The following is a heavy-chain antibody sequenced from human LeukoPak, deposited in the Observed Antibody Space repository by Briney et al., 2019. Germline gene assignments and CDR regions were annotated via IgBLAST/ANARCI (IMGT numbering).Heavy chain of an antibody. D-gene: IGHD3-16*01. CDR1: GFNFNNYA. V-gene: IGHV3-30*04. CDR2: LSYDANEE. Sequence: GGPLRLSCAASGFNFNNYAMHWVRQAPGKGLEWVAVLSYDANEEYYSDSIQGRFTISRDNSRSTLYLQMNNLRTEDTAVYYCARDGGADWGQGTLVTVSS. J-gene: IGHJ4*02. CDR3: ARDGGAD.